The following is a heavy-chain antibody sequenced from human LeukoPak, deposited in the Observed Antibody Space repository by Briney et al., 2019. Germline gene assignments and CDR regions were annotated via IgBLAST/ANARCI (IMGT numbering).Heavy chain of an antibody. CDR1: GGSIRSSSYY. CDR3: ARDPSGYSSRFDY. Sequence: SETLSLTCNVSGGSIRSSSYYWGGIRQPPGKGLEWIGSIYYSGNTYYNPSLKSRVTISIDTSKNHFSLKLSSVTAADTAVYYCARDPSGYSSRFDYWGQGTLVTVSS. J-gene: IGHJ4*02. D-gene: IGHD3-22*01. V-gene: IGHV4-39*07. CDR2: IYYSGNT.